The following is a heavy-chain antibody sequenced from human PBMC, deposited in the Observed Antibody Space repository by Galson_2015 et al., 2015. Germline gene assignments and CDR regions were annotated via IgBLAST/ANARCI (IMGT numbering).Heavy chain of an antibody. CDR2: INHSGST. J-gene: IGHJ4*02. Sequence: SETLSLTCAVYGGSFSGYYWSWIRQPPGKGLEWIGEINHSGSTNYNPSLKSRVTISVDTSKNQFSLKLSSVTAADTAVYYCARVAGFRFGYRFDFWGQGTLVTVSS. CDR1: GGSFSGYY. CDR3: ARVAGFRFGYRFDF. D-gene: IGHD5-18*01. V-gene: IGHV4-34*01.